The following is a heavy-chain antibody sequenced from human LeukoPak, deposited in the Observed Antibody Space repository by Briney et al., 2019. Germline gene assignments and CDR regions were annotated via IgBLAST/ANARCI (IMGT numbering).Heavy chain of an antibody. CDR2: IHYTGTT. CDR3: ATNRAGTYDRPFDI. D-gene: IGHD1-26*01. J-gene: IGHJ3*02. CDR1: GGSINNHY. Sequence: PSETLSLTCIVSGGSINNHYWTWIRQTPGKGLEWIGDIHYTGTTKYNPSLKSRVTISIDTSKNQFSLELSSVTATDTAVYFCATNRAGTYDRPFDI. V-gene: IGHV4-59*08.